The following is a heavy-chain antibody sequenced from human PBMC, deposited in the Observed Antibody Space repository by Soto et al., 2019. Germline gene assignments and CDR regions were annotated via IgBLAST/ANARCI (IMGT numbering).Heavy chain of an antibody. D-gene: IGHD2-2*01. J-gene: IGHJ5*02. CDR3: AKHGIAWDQTLSQPNWFDP. CDR1: GFTFSNYA. V-gene: IGHV3-30*18. CDR2: ISFDGSNK. Sequence: QVQLVESGGGVVQPGRSLRLSCAASGFTFSNYAIHWVRQAPGRGLEWVTVISFDGSNKYYADSVKDRFTISRDNSKNTVYLQMNSLRVEDTAVYYCAKHGIAWDQTLSQPNWFDPWGQGTLVTVSS.